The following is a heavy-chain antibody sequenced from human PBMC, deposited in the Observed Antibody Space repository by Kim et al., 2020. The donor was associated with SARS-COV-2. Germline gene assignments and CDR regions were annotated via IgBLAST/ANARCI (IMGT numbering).Heavy chain of an antibody. Sequence: GGSLRLSCTASGVTFSDDYMSWIRQAPGKGLEWLSSISNSGHTINYAASVKGRFTISRDNANNSLYMQINSLRAEATAVYFCAREGGNGFGRYFDLWGRG. CDR3: AREGGNGFGRYFDL. CDR2: ISNSGHTI. J-gene: IGHJ2*01. V-gene: IGHV3-11*01. CDR1: GVTFSDDY. D-gene: IGHD3-10*01.